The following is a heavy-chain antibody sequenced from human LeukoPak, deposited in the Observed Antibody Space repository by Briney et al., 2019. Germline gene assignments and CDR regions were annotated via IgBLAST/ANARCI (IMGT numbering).Heavy chain of an antibody. J-gene: IGHJ6*02. V-gene: IGHV4-30-2*01. CDR3: ARDNRYFDPGVYYYYGMDV. CDR1: GGSISSGGYY. CDR2: IYHSGST. Sequence: SETLSLTCTVSGGSISSGGYYWSWIRQPPGKGLECIGYIYHSGSTYYNPSLKSRVTIPVDRSKHQFSLKLSSVTAADTAVYYCARDNRYFDPGVYYYYGMDVWGQGTTVTVSS. D-gene: IGHD2/OR15-2a*01.